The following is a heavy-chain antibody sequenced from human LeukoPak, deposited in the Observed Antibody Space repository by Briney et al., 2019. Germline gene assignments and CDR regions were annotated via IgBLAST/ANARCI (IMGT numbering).Heavy chain of an antibody. CDR1: GGSFSGYY. J-gene: IGHJ4*02. Sequence: SETLSLTCAVYGGSFSGYYWSWIRQPPGKGLEWIGEINHSGSTNYNPSLKSRVTISVDTSKNQFSLKLSSVTAADTAVYYCARGIQSGSYLRNFDHWGQGTLVTVSS. CDR2: INHSGST. CDR3: ARGIQSGSYLRNFDH. D-gene: IGHD1-26*01. V-gene: IGHV4-34*01.